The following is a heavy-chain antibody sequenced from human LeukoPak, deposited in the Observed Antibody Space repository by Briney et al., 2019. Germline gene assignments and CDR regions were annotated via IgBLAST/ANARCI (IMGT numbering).Heavy chain of an antibody. Sequence: GGSLRLSCAVSGFTVSSNYMNWVRQAPGKGLEWVSVIYSGGSTYYADSVKGRFTISRDNSKHTLYLQMNSLRVEDTAVYYCARAYISPHAFDIWGQGTMVTVSS. J-gene: IGHJ3*02. D-gene: IGHD3-9*01. V-gene: IGHV3-53*01. CDR2: IYSGGST. CDR1: GFTVSSNY. CDR3: ARAYISPHAFDI.